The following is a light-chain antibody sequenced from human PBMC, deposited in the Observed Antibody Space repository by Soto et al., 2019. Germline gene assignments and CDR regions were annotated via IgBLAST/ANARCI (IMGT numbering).Light chain of an antibody. CDR2: GNS. V-gene: IGLV1-40*01. CDR3: QSYDSSLSGYV. J-gene: IGLJ1*01. CDR1: SSNIGAGYD. Sequence: QSVLTQPPALSGAPGQKVTISCTGSSSNIGAGYDVNWYHQLPGTAPKLLIHGNSNRPSGVPDRFSGSKSGTSASLAITGLQAEDEADYFCQSYDSSLSGYVFGTGTKVTVL.